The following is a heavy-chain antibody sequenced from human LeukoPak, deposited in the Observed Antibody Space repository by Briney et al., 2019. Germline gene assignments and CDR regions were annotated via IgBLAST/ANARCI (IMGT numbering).Heavy chain of an antibody. CDR2: INHSGST. D-gene: IGHD3-10*01. V-gene: IGHV4-34*01. J-gene: IGHJ6*02. Sequence: SETLSLTCAVYGGSFSGYYWSWIRQPPGKGLEWIGEINHSGSTKYNPSLKSRVTISVDTSKNQFSLKLSSVTATDTAVYYCARHAYGSGSYYSRYYYYYGMDVWGQGTTVTVSS. CDR3: ARHAYGSGSYYSRYYYYYGMDV. CDR1: GGSFSGYY.